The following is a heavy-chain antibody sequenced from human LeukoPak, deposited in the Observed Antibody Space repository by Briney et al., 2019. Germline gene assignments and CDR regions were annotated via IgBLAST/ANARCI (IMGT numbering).Heavy chain of an antibody. V-gene: IGHV1-2*02. J-gene: IGHJ3*02. CDR1: GYTFTGCY. D-gene: IGHD3-16*01. CDR3: ARDYYDSSAATGQDAFDI. Sequence: GASVKVSCKASGYTFTGCYMHWVRQAPGQGLERMGWINPNSGGTSYAQKFQGRVTMTRDMSTSTVYMELSSLRSEDTAVYYCARDYYDSSAATGQDAFDIWGQGTMVTVSS. CDR2: INPNSGGT.